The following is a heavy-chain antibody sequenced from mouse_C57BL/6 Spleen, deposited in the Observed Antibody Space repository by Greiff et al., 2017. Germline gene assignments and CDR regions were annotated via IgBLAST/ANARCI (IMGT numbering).Heavy chain of an antibody. CDR1: GYTFTSYG. CDR2: IYPRSGNT. CDR3: ARFYGSSYDYYAMDY. J-gene: IGHJ4*01. D-gene: IGHD1-1*01. V-gene: IGHV1-81*01. Sequence: VQLQQSGAELARPGASVKLSCKASGYTFTSYGISWVKQRTGQGLEWIGEIYPRSGNTYYNEKFKGKATLTADKSSSTAYMELRSLTSEDSAVYFCARFYGSSYDYYAMDYWGQGTSVTVSS.